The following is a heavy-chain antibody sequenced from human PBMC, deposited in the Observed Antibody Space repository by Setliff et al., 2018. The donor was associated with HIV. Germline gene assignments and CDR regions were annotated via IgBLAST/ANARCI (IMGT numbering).Heavy chain of an antibody. Sequence: PSETLSLTCAVFRGSFSGYYWTWIRQAPGKGLEWIGDINHKGSTNYKSSLKGRVTISMDTSKNQFSLKLTSVTAADTAVYFCARRQWLAANFDSWGQGTLVTVSS. CDR2: INHKGST. CDR1: RGSFSGYY. D-gene: IGHD6-19*01. CDR3: ARRQWLAANFDS. J-gene: IGHJ5*01. V-gene: IGHV4-34*01.